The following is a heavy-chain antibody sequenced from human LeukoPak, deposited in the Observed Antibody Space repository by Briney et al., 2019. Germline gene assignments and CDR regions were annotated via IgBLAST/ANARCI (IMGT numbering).Heavy chain of an antibody. V-gene: IGHV3-20*04. D-gene: IGHD2-15*01. CDR2: INWNGASI. CDR1: GFTFDDYG. Sequence: PGGSLRLSCAASGFTFDDYGMSWVRQAPGKGLEWVAGINWNGASIGYADSVKGRFTISRDSAKKSLYLQMNSLRAEDTALYYRARGYCTGGSCWYFDHWGQGTLVTVPS. CDR3: ARGYCTGGSCWYFDH. J-gene: IGHJ4*02.